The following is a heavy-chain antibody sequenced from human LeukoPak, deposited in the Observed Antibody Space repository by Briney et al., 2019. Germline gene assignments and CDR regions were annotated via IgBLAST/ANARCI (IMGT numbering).Heavy chain of an antibody. CDR2: IYSDGNT. J-gene: IGHJ1*01. V-gene: IGHV3-53*01. D-gene: IGHD1-26*01. CDR1: GCTLSNNR. Sequence: GGSLRLSCAASGCTLSNNRLSCVRQAPGLELEWVSTIYSDGNTYYPDSVKGRFTISRDGSKNTLYLQLNSLRTEDTAIYYCVREREGSNSEHWGQGTLVTVSS. CDR3: VREREGSNSEH.